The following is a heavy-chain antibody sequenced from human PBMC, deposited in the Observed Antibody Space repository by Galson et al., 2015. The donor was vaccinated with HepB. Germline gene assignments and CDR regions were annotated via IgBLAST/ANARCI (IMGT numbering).Heavy chain of an antibody. CDR3: ANAIQLTAAAATTFDY. V-gene: IGHV3-23*01. J-gene: IGHJ4*02. CDR1: GFTFSSYA. CDR2: ISGSGSST. D-gene: IGHD6-13*01. Sequence: LRPSCSASGFTFSSYAMSWVRQAPGKGLEWVAAISGSGSSTYYADSVKGRFTISRDNAKNTLYLQMNSLRAEDTAVYYCANAIQLTAAAATTFDYWGQGTLVTVSS.